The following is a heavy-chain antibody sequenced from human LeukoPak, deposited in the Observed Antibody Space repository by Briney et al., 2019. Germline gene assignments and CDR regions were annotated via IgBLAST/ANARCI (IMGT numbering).Heavy chain of an antibody. J-gene: IGHJ4*02. CDR3: AGASSYYDSSGYHTAPFDY. CDR1: GGTFSSYA. V-gene: IGHV1-69*04. D-gene: IGHD3-22*01. Sequence: AVKVSFKASGGTFSSYAISWVRQAPGQGLEWMGRIIPILGIANYAQKFQGRVTITADKSTSTAYMELSSLRSEDTAVYYCAGASSYYDSSGYHTAPFDYWGQGTLVTVSS. CDR2: IIPILGIA.